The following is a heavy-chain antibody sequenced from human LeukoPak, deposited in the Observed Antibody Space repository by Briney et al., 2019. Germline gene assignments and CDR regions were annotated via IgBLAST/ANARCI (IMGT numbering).Heavy chain of an antibody. CDR2: TFYRSKWYN. CDR1: GDSVSSKCAG. CDR3: ARSIGFIDY. D-gene: IGHD3-10*01. J-gene: IGHJ4*02. Sequence: SQTLSLTCAISGDSVSSKCAGWHWIRQSPSRGLEWLGRTFYRSKWYNDYGISVKSRITINPDTSKNQFSLQLNSVTPEDTAVYYCARSIGFIDYWGQGTLVTVSS. V-gene: IGHV6-1*01.